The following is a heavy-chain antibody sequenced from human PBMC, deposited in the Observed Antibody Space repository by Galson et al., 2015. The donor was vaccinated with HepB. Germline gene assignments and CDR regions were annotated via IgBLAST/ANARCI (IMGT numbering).Heavy chain of an antibody. CDR1: GYTFTSYA. CDR3: ARDRGYCSSTSCYLFDP. J-gene: IGHJ5*02. CDR2: INAGNGNT. Sequence: SVKVSCKASGYTFTSYAMHWVRQAPGQRLEWMGWINAGNGNTKYSQKFQGRVTITRDTSASTAYMELSSLRSEDTAVYYCARDRGYCSSTSCYLFDPWGQGTLVTVSS. V-gene: IGHV1-3*01. D-gene: IGHD2-2*01.